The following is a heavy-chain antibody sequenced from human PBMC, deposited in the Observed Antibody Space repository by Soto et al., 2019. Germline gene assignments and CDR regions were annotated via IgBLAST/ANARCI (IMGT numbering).Heavy chain of an antibody. CDR1: GFTFSNAW. CDR3: TTDNLVVPAADNNWFDP. CDR2: IKSKTDGGTK. Sequence: GGSLRLSCAASGFTFSNAWMSWVRQAPGKGLEWVGRIKSKTDGGTKDYAAPVKGRFTIASDDSKNTLYLQMNSLKTEDTAVYYCTTDNLVVPAADNNWFDPWGQGTLVTVSS. J-gene: IGHJ5*02. V-gene: IGHV3-15*01. D-gene: IGHD2-2*01.